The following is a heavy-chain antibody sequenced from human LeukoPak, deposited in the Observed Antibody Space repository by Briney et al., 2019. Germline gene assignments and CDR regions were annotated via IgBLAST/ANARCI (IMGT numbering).Heavy chain of an antibody. D-gene: IGHD3-10*01. V-gene: IGHV1-69*05. CDR3: ARPYGSGSYPQKNYFDY. Sequence: SVKVSCKASGGTFSSYAISWVRQAPGQGLEWMGGIIPIFGTANYAQKFQGRVTITRDTSASTAYMELSSLRSEDTAVYYCARPYGSGSYPQKNYFDYWGQGTLVTVSS. J-gene: IGHJ4*02. CDR1: GGTFSSYA. CDR2: IIPIFGTA.